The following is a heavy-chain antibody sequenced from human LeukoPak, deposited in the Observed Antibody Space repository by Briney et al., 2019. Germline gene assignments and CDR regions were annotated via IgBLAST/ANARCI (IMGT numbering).Heavy chain of an antibody. J-gene: IGHJ6*03. CDR1: GYTFTCYY. CDR2: INPNSGGT. D-gene: IGHD3-22*01. CDR3: ARGVHSIRGYYKGSYYYYYMDV. Sequence: ASVKVSCKASGYTFTCYYMHWVRQAPGQGLEWMGWINPNSGGTNYAQKFQGRVTMTRDTSISTAYMELSRLRSDDTAVYYCARGVHSIRGYYKGSYYYYYMDVWGKGTTVTVSS. V-gene: IGHV1-2*02.